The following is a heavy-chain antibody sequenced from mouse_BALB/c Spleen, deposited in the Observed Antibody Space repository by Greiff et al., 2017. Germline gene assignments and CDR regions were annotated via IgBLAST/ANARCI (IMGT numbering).Heavy chain of an antibody. Sequence: VQLKESGGGLVKPGGSLKLSCAASGFTFSRYAMSWVRQTPEKRLEWVASISSGGSTYYPDSVKGRFTISRDNARNILYLQMSRLRSEDTAMYYCARRGFYYDYDGGYFDYWGQGTTRTVSS. V-gene: IGHV5-6-5*01. CDR3: ARRGFYYDYDGGYFDY. D-gene: IGHD2-4*01. CDR1: GFTFSRYA. CDR2: ISSGGST. J-gene: IGHJ2*01.